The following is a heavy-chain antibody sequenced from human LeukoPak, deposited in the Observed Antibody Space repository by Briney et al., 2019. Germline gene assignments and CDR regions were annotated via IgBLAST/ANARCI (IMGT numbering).Heavy chain of an antibody. V-gene: IGHV4-59*08. D-gene: IGHD6-13*01. Sequence: SETLSLACTVSGGSISSYYWTWIRQPPGKGLEWIGYIYYSGNTNYNPSLKSRVTISLDTSRNQFSLKLSSVTAADTAVYYCARRARATAGGDYFDYWGQGTMVTVSS. CDR2: IYYSGNT. J-gene: IGHJ4*03. CDR1: GGSISSYY. CDR3: ARRARATAGGDYFDY.